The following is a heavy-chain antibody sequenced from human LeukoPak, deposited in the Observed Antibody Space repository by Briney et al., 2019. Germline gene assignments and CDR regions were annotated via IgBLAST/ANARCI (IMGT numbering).Heavy chain of an antibody. CDR2: INPSGGST. CDR3: AREVREYCGGDCYYFDY. Sequence: ASVKVSCKASGYTFTSYYMHWVRQAPGQGLEWMGIINPSGGSTSYAQKFQGRVTMTRDTSTSTVYMELSSLRSEDTAVYYCAREVREYCGGDCYYFDYWGQGTLDTVSS. J-gene: IGHJ4*02. D-gene: IGHD2-21*02. CDR1: GYTFTSYY. V-gene: IGHV1-46*01.